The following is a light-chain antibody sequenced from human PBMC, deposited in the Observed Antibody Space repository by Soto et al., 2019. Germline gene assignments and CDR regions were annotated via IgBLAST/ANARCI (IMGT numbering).Light chain of an antibody. CDR1: STDFVSYNR. CDR3: SSYTITSSPV. J-gene: IGLJ1*01. Sequence: QSALTQTPSVSGSPGQSVTISCTGTSTDFVSYNRVSWYQQPPGTAPKLMIYEVTHRPSGVPDRFSGSKSGNTASLTISGLQADDEADYYCSSYTITSSPVFGPGTKLTVL. V-gene: IGLV2-18*02. CDR2: EVT.